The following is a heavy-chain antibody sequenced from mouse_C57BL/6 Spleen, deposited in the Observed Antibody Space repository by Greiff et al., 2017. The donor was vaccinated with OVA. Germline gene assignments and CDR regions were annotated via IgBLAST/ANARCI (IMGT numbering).Heavy chain of an antibody. V-gene: IGHV5-17*01. D-gene: IGHD2-1*01. CDR1: GFTFSDYG. J-gene: IGHJ2*01. CDR2: ISSGSSTI. Sequence: EVKVEESGGGLVKPGGSLKLSCAASGFTFSDYGMHWARQAPEKGLECVAYISSGSSTIYYADTVKGRFTISRDNAKNTLFLQMTSLRSEDTAMYYCARLGNPHYWSQGTTLTVSS. CDR3: ARLGNPHY.